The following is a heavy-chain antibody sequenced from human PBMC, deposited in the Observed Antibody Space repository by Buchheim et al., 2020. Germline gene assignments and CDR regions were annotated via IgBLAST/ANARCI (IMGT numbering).Heavy chain of an antibody. CDR2: IKQDGSEK. J-gene: IGHJ4*02. Sequence: EVQLVESGGGLVQPGGSLRLSCAASGFTFSSYEMNWVRQAPGKGLEWVANIKQDGSEKYYVDSVKGRFTISRDNAKNSLYLQMNSLRAEDTAVYYCARVSRAYSYDYFDYWGQGTL. V-gene: IGHV3-7*01. CDR1: GFTFSSYE. D-gene: IGHD5-18*01. CDR3: ARVSRAYSYDYFDY.